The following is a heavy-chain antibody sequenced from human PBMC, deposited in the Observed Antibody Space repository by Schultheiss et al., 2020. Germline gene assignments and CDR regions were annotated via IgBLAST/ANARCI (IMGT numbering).Heavy chain of an antibody. CDR1: GGSISSYY. V-gene: IGHV4-4*07. CDR3: ASIGSGEVDC. J-gene: IGHJ4*02. Sequence: SQPLSLTCTVSGGSISSYYWSWIRQPAGKGLEWIGRIYTSGSTNYNPSLKSRVTISVDTSKNQFSLKLSSVTAADTAVYYCASIGSGEVDCWGQGTLVTVSS. D-gene: IGHD3-3*01. CDR2: IYTSGST.